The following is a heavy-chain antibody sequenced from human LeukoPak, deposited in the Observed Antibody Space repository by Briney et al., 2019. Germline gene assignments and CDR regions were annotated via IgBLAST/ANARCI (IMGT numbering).Heavy chain of an antibody. D-gene: IGHD3-10*01. Sequence: ASVKVSCKASGYTFTSYDINWVRQATGQGLEWMGWMNPNSGNTGYAQKFQGRVTITRNTSISTAYMELSSLRSEDTAVYYCAREGNGSGSYYSELDYWGQGTLVTVSS. CDR3: AREGNGSGSYYSELDY. CDR2: MNPNSGNT. J-gene: IGHJ4*02. V-gene: IGHV1-8*03. CDR1: GYTFTSYD.